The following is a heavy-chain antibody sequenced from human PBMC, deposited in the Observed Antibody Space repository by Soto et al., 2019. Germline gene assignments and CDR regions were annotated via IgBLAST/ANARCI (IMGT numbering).Heavy chain of an antibody. CDR2: ISADGSSQ. J-gene: IGHJ4*02. D-gene: IGHD2-15*01. Sequence: QVQLVESGGGEVQPGTSLRLSCAASGFTFSRSPMHWVRQAPGKGLDWEGLISADGSSQHYADSVRGRFIISRDNFRSTVSLQMDRLRAEDTAVYYCARPVVAGTPDYWGQGTLVSVSS. V-gene: IGHV3-30-3*01. CDR1: GFTFSRSP. CDR3: ARPVVAGTPDY.